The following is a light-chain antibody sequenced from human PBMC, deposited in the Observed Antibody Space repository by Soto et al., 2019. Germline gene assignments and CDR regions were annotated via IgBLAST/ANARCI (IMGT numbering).Light chain of an antibody. V-gene: IGLV2-8*01. CDR2: EVR. J-gene: IGLJ2*01. CDR1: SSDGGGYNF. Sequence: QSALTQPPSASGSPGQSVTISCTGPSSDGGGYNFVSWYQHHPGKAPKLMIYEVRERPSGVPDLFSGSKSGNTASLTVSARQSEDEADCYCSSYAGSNIVVFGGGSKLTVL. CDR3: SSYAGSNIVV.